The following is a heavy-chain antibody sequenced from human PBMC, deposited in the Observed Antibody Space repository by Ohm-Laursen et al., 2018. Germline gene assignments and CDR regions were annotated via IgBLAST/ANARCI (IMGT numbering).Heavy chain of an antibody. CDR3: AKAPPHYYDSSGYYPVLGY. Sequence: SLRLSCAASGFTFSSYAMSWVHQAPVKGLEWVSAISGSGGSTYYADSVKGRFTISRDNSKNTLYLQMNSLRAEDTAVYYCAKAPPHYYDSSGYYPVLGYWGQGTLVTVSS. V-gene: IGHV3-23*01. CDR1: GFTFSSYA. CDR2: ISGSGGST. J-gene: IGHJ4*02. D-gene: IGHD3-22*01.